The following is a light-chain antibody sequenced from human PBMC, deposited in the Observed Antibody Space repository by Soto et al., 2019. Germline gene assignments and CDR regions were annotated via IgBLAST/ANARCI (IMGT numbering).Light chain of an antibody. Sequence: EIVLTQSPGTLSLSPGERATLSCRASQSVSSSYLAWYQQKPGQAPRLLIYGASSRATGIPDRFSGSGSGTDFTLTISRLGPEDFAVYYCQQYDGSPLTFGGGTKLEIK. CDR3: QQYDGSPLT. CDR1: QSVSSSY. V-gene: IGKV3-20*01. CDR2: GAS. J-gene: IGKJ4*01.